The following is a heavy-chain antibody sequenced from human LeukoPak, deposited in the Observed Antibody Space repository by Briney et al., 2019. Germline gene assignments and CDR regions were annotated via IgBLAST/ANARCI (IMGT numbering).Heavy chain of an antibody. D-gene: IGHD3-10*01. V-gene: IGHV3-30*02. J-gene: IGHJ4*02. CDR3: AKDQANALLRFGELIRKRSDGHFDY. Sequence: GGPLRLSCTPSGFTFSRYGMHCVRQAPGKALERVAFLRYDGSNKYYTDSVKGRHTISRDNSKNTLSLQMNSLRAEDTAVYYCAKDQANALLRFGELIRKRSDGHFDYWGQGTLVTVSS. CDR1: GFTFSRYG. CDR2: LRYDGSNK.